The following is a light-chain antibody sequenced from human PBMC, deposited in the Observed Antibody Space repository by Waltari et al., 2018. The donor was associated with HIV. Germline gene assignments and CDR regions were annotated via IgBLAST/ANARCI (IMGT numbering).Light chain of an antibody. CDR1: SSDVGSYNY. V-gene: IGLV2-23*02. CDR2: DVS. Sequence: QSALTQPASVSGFPGQSITISSTGRSSDVGSYNYFSWYQQNPGKAPKLLIYDVSKRPSGVSNRFSGSKSGNTASLTISGLQAEDEADYYCCSYAGSNTYLFGTGTEVTVL. J-gene: IGLJ1*01. CDR3: CSYAGSNTYL.